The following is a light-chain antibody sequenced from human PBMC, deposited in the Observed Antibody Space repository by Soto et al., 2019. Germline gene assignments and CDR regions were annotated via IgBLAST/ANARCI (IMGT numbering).Light chain of an antibody. CDR3: QQYNSYSYT. J-gene: IGKJ2*01. Sequence: DIQMTQSPSTLSASVGDRVTITCRARQSISSWLAWYQQKPGKAPKLLIYDASSLESGVPSRFSGSGSGTEFTLSISSLQTDDFATYYCQQYNSYSYTFHQGTKLDIK. V-gene: IGKV1-5*01. CDR1: QSISSW. CDR2: DAS.